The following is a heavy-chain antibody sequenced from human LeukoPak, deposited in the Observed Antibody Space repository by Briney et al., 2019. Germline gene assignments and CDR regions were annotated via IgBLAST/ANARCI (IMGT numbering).Heavy chain of an antibody. Sequence: GGSLRLSCAASGFTFSLYSMHWVRQAPGKGLEWMAVISHDGNIQYFADSVKGRFTISRDNSKNTLYLQMNSLRDDATAVYYCARGTSGFGELPNGYCGQGTLVTVSS. V-gene: IGHV3-30*04. CDR2: ISHDGNIQ. CDR1: GFTFSLYS. D-gene: IGHD3-10*01. J-gene: IGHJ4*02. CDR3: ARGTSGFGELPNGY.